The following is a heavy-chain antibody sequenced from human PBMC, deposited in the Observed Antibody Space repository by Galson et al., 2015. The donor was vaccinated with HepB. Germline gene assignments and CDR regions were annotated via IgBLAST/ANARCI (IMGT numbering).Heavy chain of an antibody. CDR2: LSGSGDST. CDR3: AKLRGSRGWSYFHY. V-gene: IGHV3-23*01. CDR1: GFTFSSYA. Sequence: SLRLSCATSGFTFSSYAMSWVRQAPGKGLEWVSALSGSGDSTYYADSLKGRFTISRDNSKNTLYLQMNSLRAEDTAVYYCAKLRGSRGWSYFHYWGQGTLVTVSS. J-gene: IGHJ4*02. D-gene: IGHD6-19*01.